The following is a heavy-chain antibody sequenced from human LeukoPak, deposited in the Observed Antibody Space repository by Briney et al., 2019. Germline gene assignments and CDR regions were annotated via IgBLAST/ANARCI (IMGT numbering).Heavy chain of an antibody. J-gene: IGHJ4*02. CDR3: ARDRDSSGWFDY. D-gene: IGHD6-19*01. Sequence: SETLSLTCTVAGGSISGFYWGWIRQAPGKGLEWIGFIYYSGGANYNPSLKSRVTMSVDTSKNQFSLKLSSVTAADTAFYYCARDRDSSGWFDYWGQGTLVTVSS. V-gene: IGHV4-59*01. CDR1: GGSISGFY. CDR2: IYYSGGA.